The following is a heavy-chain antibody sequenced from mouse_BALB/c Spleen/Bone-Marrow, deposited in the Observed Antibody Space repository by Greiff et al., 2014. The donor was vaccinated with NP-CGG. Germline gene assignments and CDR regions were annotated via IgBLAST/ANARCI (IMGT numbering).Heavy chain of an antibody. Sequence: QVQLQQSGAELLKPGTSVKLSCKASGYTFTRYWMHWVKQRPGQGLEWIGEINPSNGHTNYNEKFKNKATVTVDKSSSTAYMQLNSLTSEDSAVYYCARMITARGFDYWGQGTTLTVSS. J-gene: IGHJ2*01. D-gene: IGHD2-4*01. CDR1: GYTFTRYW. V-gene: IGHV1S81*02. CDR3: ARMITARGFDY. CDR2: INPSNGHT.